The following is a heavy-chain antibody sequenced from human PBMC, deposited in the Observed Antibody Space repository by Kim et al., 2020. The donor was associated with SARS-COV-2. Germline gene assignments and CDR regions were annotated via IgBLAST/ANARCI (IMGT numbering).Heavy chain of an antibody. CDR3: TSQQRITMVVVVIFPEY. D-gene: IGHD3-22*01. CDR2: IKSKTDGGTT. CDR1: GFTFSNAW. V-gene: IGHV3-15*01. Sequence: GGSLRLSCAASGFTFSNAWMSWVRQAPGKGLEWVGRIKSKTDGGTTDYSAPGKVRFTISRDDSKNTLYLQMNSLKTEDTAVYYCTSQQRITMVVVVIFPEYWGEEALVTLSS. J-gene: IGHJ4*02.